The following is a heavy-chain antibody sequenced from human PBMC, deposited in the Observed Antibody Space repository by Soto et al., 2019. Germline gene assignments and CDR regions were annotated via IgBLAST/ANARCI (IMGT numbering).Heavy chain of an antibody. Sequence: QLQLQESGPGLVKPSETLSLTCIVSGGSITSSNYYWGWIRQPPGKGLEWIGNIYYSGSTYYNSSLQSRVTISVDTSKNEFSLNLRSATAADTAVYYCARTSYSDRWRDWYLDLWGRGALVTISS. D-gene: IGHD4-17*01. V-gene: IGHV4-39*01. J-gene: IGHJ2*01. CDR2: IYYSGST. CDR1: GGSITSSNYY. CDR3: ARTSYSDRWRDWYLDL.